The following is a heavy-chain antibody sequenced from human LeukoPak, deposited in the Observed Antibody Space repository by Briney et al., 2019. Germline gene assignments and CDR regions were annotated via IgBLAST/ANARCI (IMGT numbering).Heavy chain of an antibody. Sequence: PSETLSLTCAVYGGSFSGYYWSWIRQPPGKGLEWIGEINHSGSTNYNPSLKSRVTISVDTSKNPFSLKLSYVTAADTAVYYCARGKPYYDILTGYYRDYYYYGMDVWGQGTTVTVSS. J-gene: IGHJ6*02. CDR3: ARGKPYYDILTGYYRDYYYYGMDV. CDR2: INHSGST. CDR1: GGSFSGYY. V-gene: IGHV4-34*01. D-gene: IGHD3-9*01.